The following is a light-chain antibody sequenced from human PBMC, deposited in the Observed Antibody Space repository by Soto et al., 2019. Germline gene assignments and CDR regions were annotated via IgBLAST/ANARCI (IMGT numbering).Light chain of an antibody. CDR1: SSDVGGYNY. CDR2: DVN. V-gene: IGLV2-14*01. Sequence: QSVLTQPASVSGSPGQSITISCTGTSSDVGGYNYVSWYQQRPGKAPKLMIYDVNNRPSGVPNRFSASKSGNTASLTISGLQAEDEADYYCSSYSSTTTLVFGGGTKLTVL. J-gene: IGLJ3*02. CDR3: SSYSSTTTLV.